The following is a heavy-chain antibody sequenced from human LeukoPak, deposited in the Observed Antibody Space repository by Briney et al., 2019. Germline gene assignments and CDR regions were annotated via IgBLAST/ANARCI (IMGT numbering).Heavy chain of an antibody. V-gene: IGHV1-2*02. D-gene: IGHD2-2*01. J-gene: IGHJ5*02. Sequence: GASVKVSCKASGYTFTGYYMHWVRQAPGQGLEWMGWINPNSGGTNYAQKFQGRVTMTRDTSTSTAYMELSRLRSDDTAVYYCARECSSTRSYYRWFDPWGQGTLVTVSS. CDR3: ARECSSTRSYYRWFDP. CDR2: INPNSGGT. CDR1: GYTFTGYY.